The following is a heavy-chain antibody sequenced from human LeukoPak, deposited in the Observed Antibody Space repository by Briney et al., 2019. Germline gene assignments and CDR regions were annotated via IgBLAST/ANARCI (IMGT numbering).Heavy chain of an antibody. CDR2: ISSSSSYI. J-gene: IGHJ4*02. V-gene: IGHV3-21*04. D-gene: IGHD3-10*01. CDR1: GFTFISYS. Sequence: GGSLRLSCAASGFTFISYSMNWVRQAPGKGLEWVSSISSSSSYIYYADSVKGRFTISRDNSKNTLYLQMNSLRAEDTAVYYCAKDFTVRGVKFDCWGQGTLVTVSS. CDR3: AKDFTVRGVKFDC.